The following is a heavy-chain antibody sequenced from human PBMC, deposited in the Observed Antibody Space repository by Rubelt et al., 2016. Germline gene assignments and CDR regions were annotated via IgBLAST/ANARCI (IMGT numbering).Heavy chain of an antibody. D-gene: IGHD2-21*02. V-gene: IGHV3-30*18. J-gene: IGHJ5*02. CDR3: AKTWFCGGDCYP. Sequence: GKGLEWVAVISYDGSNKYYADSVKGRFTISRDNSKNTLYLQMNSLRAEDTAVYYCAKTWFCGGDCYPWGQGTLVTVSS. CDR2: ISYDGSNK.